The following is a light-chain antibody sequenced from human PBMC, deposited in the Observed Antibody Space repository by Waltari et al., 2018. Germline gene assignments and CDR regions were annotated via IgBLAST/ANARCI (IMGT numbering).Light chain of an antibody. Sequence: SYVLTQPPSVSVAPGQTAPIACGGDNIETESVHWYQQKPGQAPALVVYADTDRPSGIPERFSGSKSGNMAALTISRVEAGDEADYYCQVWDSNNDHWVFGGGTKLTVL. CDR1: NIETES. J-gene: IGLJ3*02. V-gene: IGLV3-21*02. CDR3: QVWDSNNDHWV. CDR2: ADT.